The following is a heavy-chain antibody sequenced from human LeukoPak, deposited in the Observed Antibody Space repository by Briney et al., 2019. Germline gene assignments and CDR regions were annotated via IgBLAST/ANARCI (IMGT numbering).Heavy chain of an antibody. CDR3: ARWGSGRRLDY. CDR1: GGSISSGGYY. J-gene: IGHJ4*02. CDR2: IYYSGST. Sequence: SETLSLTCTVSGGSISSGGYYWSWIRQHPGKGLEWIGYIYYSGSTYYNPSLKSRVTVSVDTSKNQFSPKLSSVTAADTAVYYCARWGSGRRLDYWGQGTLVTVSS. V-gene: IGHV4-31*03. D-gene: IGHD2-15*01.